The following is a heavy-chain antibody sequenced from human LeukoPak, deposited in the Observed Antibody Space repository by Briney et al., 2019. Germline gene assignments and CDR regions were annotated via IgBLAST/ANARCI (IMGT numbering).Heavy chain of an antibody. CDR3: AASAYYVAAADAY. CDR1: GFTFTSYA. D-gene: IGHD3-3*01. J-gene: IGHJ4*02. Sequence: GGSLRLSCAVSGFTFTSYAMHWVRQAPGKGLEWVAVVSADGSKKYYADSVRGRFTISRDYSSNTLYLQMNSLRAEDTALYYCAASAYYVAAADAYWGQGTLVTVSS. CDR2: VSADGSKK. V-gene: IGHV3-30-3*01.